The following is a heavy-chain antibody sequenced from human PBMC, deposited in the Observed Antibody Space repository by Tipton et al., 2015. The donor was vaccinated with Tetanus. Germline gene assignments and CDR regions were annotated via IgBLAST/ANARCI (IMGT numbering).Heavy chain of an antibody. CDR3: VREGLVFGPAKLSYFDY. V-gene: IGHV3-30*19. CDR2: ITSDAKNK. Sequence: SGFTLRRYGMHWVRQAPGKGLEWVAVITSDAKNKDYADSVKGRFTISSDISKNTLYLQMNSLRTEDTSVYYCVREGLVFGPAKLSYFDYWGRGTLLTVSS. CDR1: GFTLRRYG. D-gene: IGHD6-25*01. J-gene: IGHJ4*02.